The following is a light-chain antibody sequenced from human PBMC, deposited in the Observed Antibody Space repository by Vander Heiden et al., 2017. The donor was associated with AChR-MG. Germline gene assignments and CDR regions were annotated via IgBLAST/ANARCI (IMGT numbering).Light chain of an antibody. CDR3: QQYHNWLT. CDR2: SVS. V-gene: IGKV3-15*01. CDR1: QSGSNN. Sequence: DIVMTQSPVTVSVSPGERATLSCRASQSGSNNQAWYQQNPGLAPRLLIYSVSVRATGVPARFSGSGSGTDFTLTISSLQSEDFAIYYCQQYHNWLTFGGGTKVEI. J-gene: IGKJ4*01.